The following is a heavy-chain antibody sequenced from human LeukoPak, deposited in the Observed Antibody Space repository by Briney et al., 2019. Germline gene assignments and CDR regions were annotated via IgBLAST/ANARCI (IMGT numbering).Heavy chain of an antibody. J-gene: IGHJ3*02. CDR2: IYYSGST. CDR1: GGSISSGGYY. D-gene: IGHD3-22*01. Sequence: SETLSLTCTVSGGSISSGGYYWSWIRQHPGKGLEWIGYIYYSGSTYYNPSLKSRVTISVDMSKNQFSLKLSSVTAADTAVYYCARDPDSINAFDIWGQGTMVTVSS. CDR3: ARDPDSINAFDI. V-gene: IGHV4-31*03.